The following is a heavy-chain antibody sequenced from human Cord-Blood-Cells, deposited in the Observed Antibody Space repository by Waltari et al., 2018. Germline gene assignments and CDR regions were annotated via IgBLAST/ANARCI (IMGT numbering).Heavy chain of an antibody. D-gene: IGHD2-15*01. CDR1: GFTVSSNY. CDR2: IYSGGST. J-gene: IGHJ3*02. V-gene: IGHV3-53*01. Sequence: EVQLVESGGGLIQPGGSLRLSCAASGFTVSSNYMTWVRPAPGKGLEWVSVIYSGGSTYYADSVKGRFTISRDNSKNTLYLQMNSLRAEDTAVYYCARASLPIDAFDIWGQGTMVTVSS. CDR3: ARASLPIDAFDI.